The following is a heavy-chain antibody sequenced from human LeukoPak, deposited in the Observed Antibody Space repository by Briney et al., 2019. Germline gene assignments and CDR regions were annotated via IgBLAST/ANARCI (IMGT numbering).Heavy chain of an antibody. CDR3: ARVSRGDYYYGMDV. D-gene: IGHD3-10*01. CDR2: IYYSGST. Sequence: SETLSLTCTVSGGSISSYYWSWIRQPPGKGPEWIGYIYYSGSTNYNPSLKSRVTISVDTSKNQFSLKLSSVTAADTAVYYCARVSRGDYYYGMDVWGQGTTVTVSS. J-gene: IGHJ6*02. V-gene: IGHV4-59*01. CDR1: GGSISSYY.